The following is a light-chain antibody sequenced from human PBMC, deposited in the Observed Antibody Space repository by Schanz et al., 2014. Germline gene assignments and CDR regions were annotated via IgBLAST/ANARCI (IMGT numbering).Light chain of an antibody. J-gene: IGLJ1*01. Sequence: QSVLTQPPSVSGAPGQRVTISCTGSSSNIGAGYDVHWYQQLPGTAPKLLIYANSNRPSGVPDRFSGSKSGASASLAITGLQAEDEADYYCAAWDDSLNALFGTGTKVTVL. CDR1: SSNIGAGYD. CDR3: AAWDDSLNAL. V-gene: IGLV1-40*01. CDR2: ANS.